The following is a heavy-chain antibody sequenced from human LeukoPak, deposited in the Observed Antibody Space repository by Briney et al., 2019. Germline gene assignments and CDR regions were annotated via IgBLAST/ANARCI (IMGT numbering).Heavy chain of an antibody. Sequence: SQTLSLTCTVSGGSTSSGDYYWSWIRQPPGKGLEWIGYIYYSGSTYYNPSLKSRVTISVDTSKNQFSLKLSSVTAADTAVYYCARGYCSSTSCYPYYYYGMDVWGKGTTVTVSS. D-gene: IGHD2-2*01. J-gene: IGHJ6*04. CDR3: ARGYCSSTSCYPYYYYGMDV. CDR1: GGSTSSGDYY. CDR2: IYYSGST. V-gene: IGHV4-30-4*01.